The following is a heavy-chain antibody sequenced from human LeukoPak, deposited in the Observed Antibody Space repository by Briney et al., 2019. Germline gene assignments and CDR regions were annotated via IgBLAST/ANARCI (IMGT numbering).Heavy chain of an antibody. CDR3: AREFGSGGDFWSGYYRSSLAFDI. Sequence: SVKVSCKASGGTFSSYAISWVRQAPGQGLEWMGRIIPIFGTANYAQKFQGRVTITTDESTSTAYMELSSLRSEDTAVYYCAREFGSGGDFWSGYYRSSLAFDIWGQGTMVTVSS. D-gene: IGHD3-3*01. CDR2: IIPIFGTA. J-gene: IGHJ3*02. CDR1: GGTFSSYA. V-gene: IGHV1-69*05.